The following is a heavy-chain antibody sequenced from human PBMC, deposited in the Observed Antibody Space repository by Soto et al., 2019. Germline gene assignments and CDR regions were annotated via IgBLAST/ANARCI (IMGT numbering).Heavy chain of an antibody. CDR2: IVPILGIA. CDR1: GGTFSSYT. D-gene: IGHD4-17*01. J-gene: IGHJ6*02. Sequence: QVQLVQSGAEVKKPGSSVKVSCKASGGTFSSYTISWVRQAPGQGLEWMGRIVPILGIANYAQKFQGRVTINADKTTSTTDMELSSPRSEDTAVYYCAGGLVAYGDYAYYYGMDVWGQGTTVTVSS. V-gene: IGHV1-69*02. CDR3: AGGLVAYGDYAYYYGMDV.